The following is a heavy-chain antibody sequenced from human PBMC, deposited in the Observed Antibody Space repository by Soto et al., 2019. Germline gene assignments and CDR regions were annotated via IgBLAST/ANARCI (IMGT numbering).Heavy chain of an antibody. V-gene: IGHV3-23*01. CDR1: GFTFSSYA. CDR2: ISGRGDNT. Sequence: GGSLRLSCAASGFTFSSYAMSWVRQAPGKGLEWVSAISGRGDNTYYADSVEGRFTISRDISKNALYLQMNSLRVDDTAVYYCAKDEYYYSRSGYYIFDSWGQGTLVTVSS. CDR3: AKDEYYYSRSGYYIFDS. D-gene: IGHD3-22*01. J-gene: IGHJ4*02.